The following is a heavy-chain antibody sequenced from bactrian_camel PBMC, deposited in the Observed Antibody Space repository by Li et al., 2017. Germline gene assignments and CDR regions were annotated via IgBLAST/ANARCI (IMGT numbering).Heavy chain of an antibody. D-gene: IGHD5*01. J-gene: IGHJ4*01. CDR2: ISPGGSRT. CDR3: ATVSRYSHYGN. CDR1: NTRSDYC. V-gene: IGHV3S40*01. Sequence: VQLVESGGGSVQPGGSLRLSCVRNTRSDYCMGWFRQVSGKERERVAAISPGGSRTYYADSVKDRFTISRDNAKNTVYLQMNSLKTEDTAVYYCATVSRYSHYGNWGQGTQVTVS.